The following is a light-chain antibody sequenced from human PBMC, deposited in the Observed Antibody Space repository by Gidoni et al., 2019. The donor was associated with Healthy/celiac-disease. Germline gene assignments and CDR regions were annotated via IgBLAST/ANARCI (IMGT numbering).Light chain of an antibody. Sequence: DIQMTHAPSTLSASVGDRLTITCRASQSISSWLAWYQQKPGQAPKLLNYKASSLESGVPSRFSGSGAVTEFTRTSSSLQPDDFATYYGQHYNIYLYTCSQGTKLEIK. CDR1: QSISSW. CDR2: KAS. CDR3: QHYNIYLYT. V-gene: IGKV1-5*03. J-gene: IGKJ2*01.